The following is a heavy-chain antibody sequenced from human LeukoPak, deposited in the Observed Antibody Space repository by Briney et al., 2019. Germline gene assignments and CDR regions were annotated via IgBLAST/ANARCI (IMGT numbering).Heavy chain of an antibody. J-gene: IGHJ3*02. Sequence: GASLQISCKGSGYSFTSYWIGWVRQLPGKGLEWMGIIYPGDSDTRYSPSFQGQVTISADKSISTAYLQWSSLKASDTAMYYCARLTSGSYDAFDIWGQGTMVTVSS. CDR3: ARLTSGSYDAFDI. CDR2: IYPGDSDT. CDR1: GYSFTSYW. D-gene: IGHD1-26*01. V-gene: IGHV5-51*01.